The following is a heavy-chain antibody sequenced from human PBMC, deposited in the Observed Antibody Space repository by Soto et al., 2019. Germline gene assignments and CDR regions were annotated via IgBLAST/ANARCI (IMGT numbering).Heavy chain of an antibody. D-gene: IGHD5-12*01. CDR1: GFTFSSYA. V-gene: IGHV3-30-3*01. CDR2: ISYDGSNK. J-gene: IGHJ4*02. CDR3: ARDKAATRAVDIVATMGLRIDY. Sequence: QVQLVESGGGVVQPGRSLRLSCAASGFTFSSYAMHWVRQAPGKGLEWVAVISYDGSNKYYADSVKGRFTISRDNSKNTQYLQMNSLRAEDTAVYYCARDKAATRAVDIVATMGLRIDYWGQGTLVTVSS.